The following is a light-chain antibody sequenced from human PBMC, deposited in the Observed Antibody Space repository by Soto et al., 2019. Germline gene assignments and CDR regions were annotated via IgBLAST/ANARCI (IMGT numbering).Light chain of an antibody. CDR2: DVS. CDR1: SSDVGAYNS. Sequence: QSALTQPRSVSGSPGQSVTISCTGTSSDVGAYNSVSWYQHHPGKAPKLLIYDVSKRPSGVPDRFSASKSGNTASLTISGLQAEDEADYYCCSYAGSSTAVFGGGTKVTV. V-gene: IGLV2-11*01. J-gene: IGLJ2*01. CDR3: CSYAGSSTAV.